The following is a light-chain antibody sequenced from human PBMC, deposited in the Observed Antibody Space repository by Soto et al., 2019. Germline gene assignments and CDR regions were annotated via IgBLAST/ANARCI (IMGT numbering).Light chain of an antibody. CDR3: HQYNNWPWT. CDR2: AAS. Sequence: ETVITQSPFTLSVSPGDTATLSCRASQRVSNHFAWYQQKPGQAPRLLIYAASTRAAGVPVRFSGSGSETEFTLTIRSLQSEDFALYYCHQYNNWPWTFGQGTKVAIK. V-gene: IGKV3-15*01. CDR1: QRVSNH. J-gene: IGKJ1*01.